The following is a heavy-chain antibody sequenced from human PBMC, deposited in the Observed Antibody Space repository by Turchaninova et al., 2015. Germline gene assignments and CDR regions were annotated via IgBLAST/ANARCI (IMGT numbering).Heavy chain of an antibody. CDR2: NYTSGST. CDR1: GASITNYY. D-gene: IGHD2-8*01. J-gene: IGHJ4*02. CDR3: AREFADCINNICNGGYYLDY. Sequence: QVQLQESGPGLVKPWEPMSLTCTVPGASITNYYWGCIRQPAGKGLDWIGPNYTSGSTDYNPSHNSRLTISIDKSKNQFSLKMTSVTAADTAVYYCAREFADCINNICNGGYYLDYWGQGTLVTVSS. V-gene: IGHV4-4*07.